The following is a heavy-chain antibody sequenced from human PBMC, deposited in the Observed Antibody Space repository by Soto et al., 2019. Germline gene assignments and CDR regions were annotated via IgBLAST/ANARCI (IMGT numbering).Heavy chain of an antibody. CDR3: ARERPTMAREDLGGPDV. CDR2: TGKDNT. J-gene: IGHJ6*04. V-gene: IGHV1-3*01. D-gene: IGHD3-10*01. CDR1: GYTFSDYA. Sequence: QVPLVQSGAEVKKPGASVKVSCKASGYTFSDYAMYWVRQAPGQRPEWMGWTGKDNTKYFQKFQDRVTFIRDTLATTDYMQRSSLTSEDTAVYYGARERPTMAREDLGGPDVWGKVTTVAVSS.